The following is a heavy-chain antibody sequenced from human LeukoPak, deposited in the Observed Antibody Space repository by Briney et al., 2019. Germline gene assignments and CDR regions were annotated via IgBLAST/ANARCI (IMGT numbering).Heavy chain of an antibody. V-gene: IGHV3-30*18. D-gene: IGHD3-22*01. J-gene: IGHJ3*02. CDR1: GFTFSSYG. CDR2: ISYDGGNK. CDR3: AKDEGYYDSSGYYYPGAFDI. Sequence: GGSLRLSCAASGFTFSSYGMHWVRQAPGKGLEWVAVISYDGGNKYYADSVKGRFTISRGNSKNTLYLQMNSLRAEDTAVYYCAKDEGYYDSSGYYYPGAFDIWGQGTMVTVSS.